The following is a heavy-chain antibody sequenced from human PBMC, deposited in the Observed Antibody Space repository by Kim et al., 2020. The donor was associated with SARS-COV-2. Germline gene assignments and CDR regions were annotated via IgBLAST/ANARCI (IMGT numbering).Heavy chain of an antibody. CDR1: GGSFSGYY. J-gene: IGHJ5*02. D-gene: IGHD3-22*01. V-gene: IGHV4-34*01. CDR2: INHSGST. CDR3: ARGAGRDYYDSSGYYRRWFDP. Sequence: SETLSLTCAVYGGSFSGYYWSWIRQPPGKGLEWIGEINHSGSTKYNPSLKSRVTISVDTSKNQFSLKLSSVTAADTAVYYCARGAGRDYYDSSGYYRRWFDPWGQGTLVTVSS.